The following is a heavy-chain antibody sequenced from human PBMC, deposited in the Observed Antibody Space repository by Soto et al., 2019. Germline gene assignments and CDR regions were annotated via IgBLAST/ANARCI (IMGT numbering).Heavy chain of an antibody. J-gene: IGHJ5*02. CDR1: GYTFTTYY. D-gene: IGHD6-13*01. CDR3: ARGPNTNAWYRWFKP. Sequence: QVQLVQSGAEVKKPGASVKVSCKASGYTFTTYYIHWVRQAPGQGLEWMGIINPSGGTTTFAQKFKGRVTMTSDTSTSTVYMELSSLRSEDTALYYCARGPNTNAWYRWFKPGGQGTLVTVSS. V-gene: IGHV1-46*03. CDR2: INPSGGTT.